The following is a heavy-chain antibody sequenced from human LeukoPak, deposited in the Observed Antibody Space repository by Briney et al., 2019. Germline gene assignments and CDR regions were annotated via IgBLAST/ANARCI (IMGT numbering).Heavy chain of an antibody. J-gene: IGHJ4*02. V-gene: IGHV4-4*02. CDR2: IYHSGST. CDR1: GGSISSSNW. Sequence: PSGTLSHTCAVSGGSISSSNWWSWVRQPPGKGLEWIGEIYHSGSTNYNPSLKSRVTMSVDTSKNQFSLKLSSVTAVDTAVYYCARQWGRLGFDYWGQGTLVTVSS. CDR3: ARQWGRLGFDY. D-gene: IGHD2-8*01.